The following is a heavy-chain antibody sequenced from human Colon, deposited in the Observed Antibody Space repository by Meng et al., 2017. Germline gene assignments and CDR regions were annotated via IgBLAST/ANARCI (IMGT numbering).Heavy chain of an antibody. CDR2: IHHARSN. CDR1: GSSVSGGRC. J-gene: IGHJ2*01. CDR3: AGSPGWWFLDL. D-gene: IGHD1-1*01. V-gene: IGHV4-4*01. Sequence: QLQPQELVPGPVQTPGTTSLSCGVSGSSVSGGRCWSRVRQPPEQGLEWIGEIHHARSNNYSPTLKSRVTISLDRSQNQFSLTLHSVTAADTAMYSCAGSPGWWFLDLWGRGTLVTVSS.